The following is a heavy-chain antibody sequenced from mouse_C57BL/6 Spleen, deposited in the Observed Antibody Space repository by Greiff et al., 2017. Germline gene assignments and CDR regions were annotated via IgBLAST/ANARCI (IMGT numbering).Heavy chain of an antibody. CDR3: ARGGGYYAMDY. J-gene: IGHJ4*01. V-gene: IGHV3-1*01. CDR1: GYSITSGYD. Sequence: EVKVVESGPGMVKPSQSLSLTCTVTGYSITSGYDWHWIRHFPGNKLEWMGYISYNGSTNYNPSLKSRISITHDTSKNQFFLKLNSVTTEDTATDYCARGGGYYAMDYWGQGTSVTVSS. CDR2: ISYNGST.